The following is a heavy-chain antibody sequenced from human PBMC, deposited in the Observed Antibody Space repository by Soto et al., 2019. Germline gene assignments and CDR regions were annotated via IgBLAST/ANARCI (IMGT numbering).Heavy chain of an antibody. J-gene: IGHJ4*02. D-gene: IGHD1-7*01. CDR1: GFIFSKYI. CDR3: AREDIPGTRSRDY. CDR2: ISSNSVTI. Sequence: GGSLRLSCGASGFIFSKYIMNWVRQAPGKGLEWLSYISSNSVTIYYADSVRGRFTIFRDNAKNSLYLKMNSLRDEDTAVYYCAREDIPGTRSRDYWGQGALVTASS. V-gene: IGHV3-48*02.